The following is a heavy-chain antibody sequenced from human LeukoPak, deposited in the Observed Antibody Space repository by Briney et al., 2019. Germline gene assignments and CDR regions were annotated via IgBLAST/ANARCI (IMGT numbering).Heavy chain of an antibody. V-gene: IGHV4-59*01. J-gene: IGHJ4*02. CDR1: DYSIRNYF. Sequence: SETLSLTCPVSDYSIRNYFWSWIRQPPGKGLEWIGYISYSGTTNYNPSLKSRVTISVDTSNNQLSLKLPSVTAADTAVYYCARVTRSGGPSDYWGQGTLVTVSS. CDR2: ISYSGTT. CDR3: ARVTRSGGPSDY. D-gene: IGHD3-10*01.